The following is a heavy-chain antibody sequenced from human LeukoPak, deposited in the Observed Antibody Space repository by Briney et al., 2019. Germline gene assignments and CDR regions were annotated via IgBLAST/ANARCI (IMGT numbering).Heavy chain of an antibody. D-gene: IGHD5-12*01. V-gene: IGHV1-8*01. CDR1: GYTFTSYD. CDR3: ARGWANGGYRRRYFDY. CDR2: MNPNSGNT. J-gene: IGHJ4*02. Sequence: ASVKVSCKASGYTFTSYDINWVRQATGQGLEWMGWMNPNSGNTGYAQKFQGRVTMTRNTSISTAYMELSILRSEDTAVYYCARGWANGGYRRRYFDYWGQGTLVTVSS.